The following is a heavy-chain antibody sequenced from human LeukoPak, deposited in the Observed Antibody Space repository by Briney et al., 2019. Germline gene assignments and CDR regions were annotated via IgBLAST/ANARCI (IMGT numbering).Heavy chain of an antibody. CDR3: ARGKNYVWGSYRYFDY. D-gene: IGHD3-16*02. CDR2: INHSGST. V-gene: IGHV4-34*01. Sequence: SETLSLTCAVYGGSFSGYYWSWIRQPPGKGLEWIGEINHSGSTNYNPSLKSRVTISVDTSKNQFSLKLSSVTAADTAVYYCARGKNYVWGSYRYFDYWGQGTLVTVSS. CDR1: GGSFSGYY. J-gene: IGHJ4*02.